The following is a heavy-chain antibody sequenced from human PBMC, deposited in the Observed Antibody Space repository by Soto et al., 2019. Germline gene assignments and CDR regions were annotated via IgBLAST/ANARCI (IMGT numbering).Heavy chain of an antibody. J-gene: IGHJ3*02. V-gene: IGHV4-59*01. CDR3: ARVWGGAFDI. CDR2: IYYSGST. D-gene: IGHD3-10*01. Sequence: QVQLQESGPGLVKPSETVSLTCTVSGGSISSNNWSWIRQPPGKGLEWIGYIYYSGSTNYNASLKSRVTISVDTSKNQFSLKLSSVTAADTAVYYCARVWGGAFDIWGQGTMVIVSS. CDR1: GGSISSNN.